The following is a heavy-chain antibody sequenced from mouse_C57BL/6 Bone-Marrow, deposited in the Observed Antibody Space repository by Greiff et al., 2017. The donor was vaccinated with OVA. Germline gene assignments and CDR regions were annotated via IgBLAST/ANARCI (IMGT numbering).Heavy chain of an antibody. CDR1: GYTFTSYW. J-gene: IGHJ4*01. V-gene: IGHV1-64*01. D-gene: IGHD2-1*01. CDR3: ARGLYYGNYYAMDY. CDR2: IHPNSGST. Sequence: QVQLHQSGAELVKPGASVKLSCKASGYTFTSYWMHWVKQRPGQGLEWIGMIHPNSGSTNYNEKFKSKATLTVDKSSSTAYMQLSSLTSEDSAVYYCARGLYYGNYYAMDYWGQGTSVTVSS.